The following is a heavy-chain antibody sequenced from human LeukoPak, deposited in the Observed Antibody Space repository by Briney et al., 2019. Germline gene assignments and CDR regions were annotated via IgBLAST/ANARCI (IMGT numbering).Heavy chain of an antibody. CDR1: GFTFDDYA. V-gene: IGHV3-43D*03. Sequence: GGSLRLSCAASGFTFDDYAMHWVRRAPGKGLEWVSLISWDGGSTYYADSVKGRFTISRDNSKNSLYLQMNSLRAEDTALYYCARDLRQWLVAYYFDYWGQGTLVTVSS. CDR3: ARDLRQWLVAYYFDY. CDR2: ISWDGGST. J-gene: IGHJ4*02. D-gene: IGHD6-19*01.